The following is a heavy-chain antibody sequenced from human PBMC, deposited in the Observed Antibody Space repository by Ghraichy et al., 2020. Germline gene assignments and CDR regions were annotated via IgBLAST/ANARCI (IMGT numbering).Heavy chain of an antibody. J-gene: IGHJ4*02. Sequence: GVSLRLSCAASGFTFSSYIMIWVRQVPGKGLELISFISGTGDTTYHADSVKGRFTISRDNSKNMLYLQMNSLRAEDTAVYYCARDFNWAPGYWGQGILVTVSS. D-gene: IGHD7-27*01. CDR1: GFTFSSYI. V-gene: IGHV3-23*01. CDR2: ISGTGDTT. CDR3: ARDFNWAPGY.